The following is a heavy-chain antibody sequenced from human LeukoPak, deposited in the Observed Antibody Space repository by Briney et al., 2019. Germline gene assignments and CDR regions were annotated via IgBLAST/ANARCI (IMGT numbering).Heavy chain of an antibody. CDR1: GFTFSTYA. V-gene: IGHV3-23*01. Sequence: GGSLRLSCAASGFTFSTYAMSWVRQAPGKGLGWVSAVRGSGSDTYYADSVKGRFTISRDNSKNTLYLQMNSLRAEDTAIYYCAKTSRGNSGYDSPFDYWGQGTLVTVSS. D-gene: IGHD5-12*01. CDR2: VRGSGSDT. J-gene: IGHJ4*02. CDR3: AKTSRGNSGYDSPFDY.